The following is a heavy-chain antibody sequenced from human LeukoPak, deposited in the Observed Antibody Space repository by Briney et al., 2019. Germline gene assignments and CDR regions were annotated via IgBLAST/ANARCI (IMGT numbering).Heavy chain of an antibody. CDR1: GYTLTELS. D-gene: IGHD4-17*01. CDR2: FDPEDGET. V-gene: IGHV1-24*01. Sequence: AASVKVSCKVSGYTLTELSMHWVRQAPGKGLEWMGGFDPEDGETIYAQKFQGRVTMTEDTSTDTAYMELSSLRSEDTAVYYCATLVGDYERFDYWGQGILVTVSS. CDR3: ATLVGDYERFDY. J-gene: IGHJ4*02.